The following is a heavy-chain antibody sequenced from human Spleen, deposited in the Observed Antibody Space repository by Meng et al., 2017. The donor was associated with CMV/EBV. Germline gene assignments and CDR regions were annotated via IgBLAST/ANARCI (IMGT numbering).Heavy chain of an antibody. CDR3: SRDAHTFSRRNPSA. CDR1: GYTFTGHY. Sequence: ASVKVSCKASGYTFTGHYLHWVRQAPGQGLEWLGDINPRDGSTTYAQRFQGKVTMTRDTSTSTVWMELSSLRSEDTAVYYCSRDAHTFSRRNPSAWGQGTLVTVSS. D-gene: IGHD2/OR15-2a*01. CDR2: INPRDGST. J-gene: IGHJ5*02. V-gene: IGHV1-46*01.